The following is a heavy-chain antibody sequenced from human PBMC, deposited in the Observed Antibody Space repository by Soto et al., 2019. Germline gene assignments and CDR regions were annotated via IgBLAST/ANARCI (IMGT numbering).Heavy chain of an antibody. J-gene: IGHJ4*02. V-gene: IGHV3-30*03. CDR2: ISYDGSNK. CDR3: IAWHFGYFDY. Sequence: PGGSLRLSCAASGFTFSSYGMHWVRQAPGKGLEWVAVISYDGSNKYYADSVKGRFTISRDNSKNTLYLQMNSLRAEDTAVYYWIAWHFGYFDYSYQGTLVTLSS. CDR1: GFTFSSYG. D-gene: IGHD2-2*03.